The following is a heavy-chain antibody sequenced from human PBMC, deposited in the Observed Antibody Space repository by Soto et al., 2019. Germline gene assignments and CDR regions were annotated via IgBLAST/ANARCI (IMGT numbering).Heavy chain of an antibody. CDR3: AKDASCYSCGA. V-gene: IGHV4-39*01. Sequence: SETLSLTCAVSGGSISSSNFYWGWFRQSPGKGLEWIGSIRYGGSTYYNPSLKSRITISVDTSKNQFSLNLSSVTAADTAVYYCAKDASCYSCGAWGQGVPVTVSS. CDR1: GGSISSSNFY. CDR2: IRYGGST. D-gene: IGHD2-15*01. J-gene: IGHJ4*02.